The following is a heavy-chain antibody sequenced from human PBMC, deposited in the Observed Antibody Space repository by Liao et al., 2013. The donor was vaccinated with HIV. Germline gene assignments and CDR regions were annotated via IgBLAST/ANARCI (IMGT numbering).Heavy chain of an antibody. V-gene: IGHV4-4*07. CDR1: GASISDYF. D-gene: IGHD3-16*01. CDR2: AFSSGNT. Sequence: QVQLQESGPGLVKPSETLSLTCTVSGASISDYFWSWIRQPAGKGLEWIGRAFSSGNTNYNPSLRSRVTMSVDTSKNQFSLRLRSVTAADTAVYYCARGRGSAMIWFDPWGQGTLVTVSS. CDR3: ARGRGSAMIWFDP. J-gene: IGHJ5*02.